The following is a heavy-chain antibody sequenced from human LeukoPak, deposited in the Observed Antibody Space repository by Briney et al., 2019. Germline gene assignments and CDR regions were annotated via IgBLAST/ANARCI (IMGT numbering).Heavy chain of an antibody. CDR3: ARASFLVGAPRTYYYYYMDV. CDR2: INPNSGGT. J-gene: IGHJ6*03. V-gene: IGHV1-2*02. CDR1: GYTFTGYY. D-gene: IGHD1-26*01. Sequence: GASAKVSCKASGYTFTGYYMHWVRQAPGQGLEWMGWINPNSGGTNYAQKFQGRVTMTRDTSISTAYMELSRLRSDDTAVYYCARASFLVGAPRTYYYYYMDVWGKGTTVTVSS.